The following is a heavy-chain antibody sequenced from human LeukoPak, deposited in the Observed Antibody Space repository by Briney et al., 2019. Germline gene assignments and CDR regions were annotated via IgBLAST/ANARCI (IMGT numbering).Heavy chain of an antibody. Sequence: GGSLRFSCAASGFSFSSYAIHWVRQAPGKGLEWVTFMSSDGGNRYHADSVKGRFTISRDNSKNALYLQMNSLRAEDTAVYHCARGHASGSWLIDYWGLGTLVTVSS. V-gene: IGHV3-30*01. J-gene: IGHJ4*02. D-gene: IGHD3-10*01. CDR3: ARGHASGSWLIDY. CDR2: MSSDGGNR. CDR1: GFSFSSYA.